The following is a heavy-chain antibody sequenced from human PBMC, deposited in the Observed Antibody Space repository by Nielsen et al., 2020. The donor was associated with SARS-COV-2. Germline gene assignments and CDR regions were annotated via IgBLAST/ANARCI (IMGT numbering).Heavy chain of an antibody. D-gene: IGHD6-6*01. CDR3: TTVLAARPGY. Sequence: WIRQPPGKGLEWVGRIKSKTDGGTTDYAAPVKGGFTISRDDSKNTLYLQMNSLKTEDTAVYYCTTVLAARPGYWGQGTLVTVSS. CDR2: IKSKTDGGTT. V-gene: IGHV3-15*01. J-gene: IGHJ4*02.